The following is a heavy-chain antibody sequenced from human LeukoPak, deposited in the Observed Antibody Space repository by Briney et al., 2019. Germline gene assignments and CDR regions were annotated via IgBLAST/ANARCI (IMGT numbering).Heavy chain of an antibody. CDR3: AREYYDSSGRKHAFEN. D-gene: IGHD3-22*01. Sequence: ASVKVSCKASGYTFTDYYVHWVRQAPGQGLEWMGRIDPDSGGTHYPQKFQGRVTMTRDTSISTAYMELSRLRSDDTAVYYCAREYYDSSGRKHAFENWGQGTLATVSS. CDR2: IDPDSGGT. V-gene: IGHV1-2*02. J-gene: IGHJ3*02. CDR1: GYTFTDYY.